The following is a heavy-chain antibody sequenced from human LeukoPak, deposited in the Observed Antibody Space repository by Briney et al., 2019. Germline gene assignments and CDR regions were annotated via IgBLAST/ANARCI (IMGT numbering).Heavy chain of an antibody. CDR3: ARDTVRGVIRGFDY. V-gene: IGHV4-59*12. D-gene: IGHD3-10*01. Sequence: SETLSPTCTVSGGSISTYFWSWIRQPPGKGLEWIGYIYYSGSTNYNPSLKSRVTISVDTSKNQFSLKLSSVTAADTAVYYCARDTVRGVIRGFDYWGQGTLVTVSS. CDR2: IYYSGST. CDR1: GGSISTYF. J-gene: IGHJ4*02.